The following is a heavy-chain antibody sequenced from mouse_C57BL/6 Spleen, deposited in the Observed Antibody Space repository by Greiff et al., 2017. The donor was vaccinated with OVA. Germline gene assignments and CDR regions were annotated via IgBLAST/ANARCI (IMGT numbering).Heavy chain of an antibody. Sequence: EVQLQQSGAELVRPGASVKLSCTASGFNIKDDYMHWVKQRPEQGLEWIGWIDPENGDTEYASKFQGKATITADTSSNTAYLQRSSLTSEDTAVYYCTTPPWFAYWGQGTLVTVSA. J-gene: IGHJ3*01. V-gene: IGHV14-4*01. CDR2: IDPENGDT. CDR3: TTPPWFAY. CDR1: GFNIKDDY.